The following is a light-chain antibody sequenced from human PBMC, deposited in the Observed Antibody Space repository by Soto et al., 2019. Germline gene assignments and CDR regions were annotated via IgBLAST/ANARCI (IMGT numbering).Light chain of an antibody. J-gene: IGLJ1*01. CDR3: ATWDDSLNGFYV. CDR2: RNN. Sequence: VLTQPPSASGTPGQGVTISCSGSTSNIGSNYVYWYQQLPGTAPKLLIYRNNQRPSGVPDRFSGSKSGTSASLAIGGLRSDDEADYFCATWDDSLNGFYVFGTGTKVTVL. V-gene: IGLV1-47*01. CDR1: TSNIGSNY.